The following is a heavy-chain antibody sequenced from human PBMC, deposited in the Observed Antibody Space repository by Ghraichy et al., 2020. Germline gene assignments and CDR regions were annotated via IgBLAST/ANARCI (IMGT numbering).Heavy chain of an antibody. CDR1: GFTFSSYA. CDR2: ISYDGSKK. D-gene: IGHD2-2*01. J-gene: IGHJ4*02. Sequence: GGSLRLSCAASGFTFSSYAMHWVRQAPGKGLEWVAVISYDGSKKYYADSVKGRFTISRDNSKNTLYLQMNSLRAEDTAVYYCARDGNCSGTTCLCGYWGQGTLVTVSS. V-gene: IGHV3-30-3*01. CDR3: ARDGNCSGTTCLCGY.